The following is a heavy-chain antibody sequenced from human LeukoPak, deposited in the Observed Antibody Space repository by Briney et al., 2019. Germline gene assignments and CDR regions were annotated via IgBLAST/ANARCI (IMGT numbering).Heavy chain of an antibody. V-gene: IGHV3-23*01. CDR2: ISWSGGET. D-gene: IGHD6-19*01. CDR3: ARDSSGWSKNY. CDR1: GFSFSTDA. Sequence: PGGSLRLSCAASGFSFSTDAMTWVRQAPGKGLEWVSAISWSGGETYYDDSVKGRFTISRDNSKNMMYLLMSSLRAEDTAVYYCARDSSGWSKNYWGQGTLVTVSS. J-gene: IGHJ4*02.